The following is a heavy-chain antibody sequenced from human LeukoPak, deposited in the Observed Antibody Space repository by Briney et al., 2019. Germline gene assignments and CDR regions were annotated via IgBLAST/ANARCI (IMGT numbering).Heavy chain of an antibody. D-gene: IGHD3-22*01. J-gene: IGHJ5*02. CDR2: INQDGSGE. CDR1: GSTFSRYW. Sequence: GGSLRLSCAASGSTFSRYWMTWVRQGQGKGLEWVATINQDGSGEYYVDSVKGRFTISRDNAKNSLYLQISGLRAEDTAVYHCARKLYYYDTSPAGWFDPWGQGTLVTVS. CDR3: ARKLYYYDTSPAGWFDP. V-gene: IGHV3-7*01.